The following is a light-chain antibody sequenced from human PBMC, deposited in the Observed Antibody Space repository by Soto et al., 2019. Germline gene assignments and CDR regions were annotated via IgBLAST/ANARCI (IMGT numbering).Light chain of an antibody. V-gene: IGKV1-27*01. CDR2: AAS. CDR1: QDINIY. CDR3: PKYDCAPLT. J-gene: IGKJ4*01. Sequence: DIQMTQSPSSLSASVGDRVTITCRAGQDINIYLAWYQQKPVKDPKLLISAASTLQSGVPSRFSGSGSGTDFTLTISSLQPADVATYYCPKYDCAPLTFGGGTKVEIK.